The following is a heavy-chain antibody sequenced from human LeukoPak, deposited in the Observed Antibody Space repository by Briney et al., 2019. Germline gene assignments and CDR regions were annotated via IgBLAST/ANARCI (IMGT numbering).Heavy chain of an antibody. Sequence: GRSLRLSCAASGFTFSSYAMHWVRQAPGKGLEWVAVISYDGSNKYYADSVKGRFTISRDNAKNTLYLQMNSLRAEDTAVYYCARGSSGRPFYYFDYWGQGTLVTVSS. CDR3: ARGSSGRPFYYFDY. D-gene: IGHD6-19*01. CDR2: ISYDGSNK. J-gene: IGHJ4*02. V-gene: IGHV3-30-3*01. CDR1: GFTFSSYA.